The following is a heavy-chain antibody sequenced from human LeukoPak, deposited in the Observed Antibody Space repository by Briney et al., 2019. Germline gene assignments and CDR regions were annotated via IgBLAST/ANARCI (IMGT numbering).Heavy chain of an antibody. D-gene: IGHD1-26*01. J-gene: IGHJ4*02. V-gene: IGHV4-39*02. CDR1: GGSLSSSDYY. CDR2: LYYTGST. CDR3: AREPYILPGAFDY. Sequence: SETLSLTCTVSGGSLSSSDYYWGWFRQPPGMALESLGTLYYTGSTYYNASLKSRVTISVDTSKNQFSLKLRSVTAADTAVYFCAREPYILPGAFDYWGQGILVTVSS.